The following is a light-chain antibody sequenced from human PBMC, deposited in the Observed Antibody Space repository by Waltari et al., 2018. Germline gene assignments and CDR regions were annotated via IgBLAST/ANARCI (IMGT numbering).Light chain of an antibody. J-gene: IGKJ1*01. Sequence: EIVLTQSQGPLSLSPGERATLSCRASQSVSRYLAWYQQKPGQAPRLLIYGASTRAAGIPDRFSGSGSGTDVSLTISRLEAEDFAVYYCQHHVRLPATFGQGTKVEIK. CDR3: QHHVRLPAT. V-gene: IGKV3-20*01. CDR1: QSVSRY. CDR2: GAS.